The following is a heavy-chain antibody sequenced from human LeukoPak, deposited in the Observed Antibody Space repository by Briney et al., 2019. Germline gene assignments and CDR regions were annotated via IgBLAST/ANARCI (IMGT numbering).Heavy chain of an antibody. CDR2: IDPGDFYT. CDR3: ARQYCSSTTCYLLFDY. Sequence: GESLKISCKGSGYSFTSYWISWVRQMPGKGLEWMGRIDPGDFYTNYSPSFQGHVTISADKSISTAYLQWSSLKASDTAMYYCARQYCSSTTCYLLFDYWGQGTLVTVSS. D-gene: IGHD2-2*01. CDR1: GYSFTSYW. V-gene: IGHV5-10-1*01. J-gene: IGHJ4*02.